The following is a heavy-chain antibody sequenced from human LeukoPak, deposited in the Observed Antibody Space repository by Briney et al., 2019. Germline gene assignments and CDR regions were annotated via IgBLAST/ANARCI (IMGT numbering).Heavy chain of an antibody. J-gene: IGHJ4*02. CDR2: IIPILGIA. Sequence: ASVKVSCKASGGTFSSYAISWVRHAPGQGLEWMGRIIPILGIANYAQKFQGRVTITADKSTSTAYMELSSLRSEDTAVYYCAGGLRWNNDYWGQGTLVTVSS. D-gene: IGHD4-23*01. V-gene: IGHV1-69*04. CDR3: AGGLRWNNDY. CDR1: GGTFSSYA.